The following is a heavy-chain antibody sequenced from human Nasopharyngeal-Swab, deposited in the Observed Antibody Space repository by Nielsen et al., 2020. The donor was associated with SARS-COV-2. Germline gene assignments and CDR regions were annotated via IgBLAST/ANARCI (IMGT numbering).Heavy chain of an antibody. D-gene: IGHD3-10*01. CDR2: ISSSSSTI. Sequence: GESLKIYCAASGFTFSSYSMNWVRQAPGKGLEWVSYISSSSSTIYYADSVKGRFTISRDNAKNSLYLQMNSLRDEDTAVYYCARGHLWFGELSRQNDYWGQGTLVTVSS. V-gene: IGHV3-48*02. CDR1: GFTFSSYS. J-gene: IGHJ4*02. CDR3: ARGHLWFGELSRQNDY.